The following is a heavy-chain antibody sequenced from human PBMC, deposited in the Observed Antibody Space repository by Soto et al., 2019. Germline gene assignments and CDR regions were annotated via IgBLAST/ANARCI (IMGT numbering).Heavy chain of an antibody. CDR1: GLTFSSYA. J-gene: IGHJ3*02. Sequence: GGSLRLSCAASGLTFSSYAMSWGRQAPGKGLEWVSAVSGSGGSTYYADAVKGRFTISRDNSKNTLYLQMNSLRAEDTAVYDCAKDRSIVADAFDIWGQGTMVTVSS. D-gene: IGHD3-22*01. CDR2: VSGSGGST. V-gene: IGHV3-23*01. CDR3: AKDRSIVADAFDI.